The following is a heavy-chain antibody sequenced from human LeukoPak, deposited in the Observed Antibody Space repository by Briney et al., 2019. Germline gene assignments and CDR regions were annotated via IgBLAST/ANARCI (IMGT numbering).Heavy chain of an antibody. Sequence: SETLSLTCTVSGGSISSYYWSWIRQPPGKGLEWIGYIYYSGSTNYNPSLKSRVTISVDTSKNQFSLKLSSVTAADTAVYYCARFSALGWFDPWGQRTMVTVSS. CDR3: ARFSALGWFDP. J-gene: IGHJ5*02. CDR1: GGSISSYY. D-gene: IGHD7-27*01. V-gene: IGHV4-59*01. CDR2: IYYSGST.